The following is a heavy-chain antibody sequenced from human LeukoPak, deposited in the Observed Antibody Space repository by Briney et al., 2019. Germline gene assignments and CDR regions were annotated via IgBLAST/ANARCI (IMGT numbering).Heavy chain of an antibody. D-gene: IGHD3-10*01. J-gene: IGHJ4*02. CDR2: IYHSGST. CDR3: ARGGGRTYYYGSGSYPDY. Sequence: NPSETLSLTCAVSGGSISSGGYSWSWIRQPPGKGLEWIGYIYHSGSTYYNPSLKSRVTISVDRSKNQFSLKLSSVTAADTAVYYCARGGGRTYYYGSGSYPDYWGQGTLVTVSS. CDR1: GGSISSGGYS. V-gene: IGHV4-30-2*01.